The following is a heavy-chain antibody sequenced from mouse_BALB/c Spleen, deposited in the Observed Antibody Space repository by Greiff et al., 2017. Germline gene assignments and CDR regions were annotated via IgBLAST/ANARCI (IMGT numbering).Heavy chain of an antibody. Sequence: QVQLQQSGAELVRPGSSVKISCKASGYAFSSYWMNWVKQRPGQGLEWIGQIYPGDGDTNYNGKFKGKATLTADKSSSTAYMQLSSLTSEDSAVYFCAREGAYYDHAMDYWGQGTSVTVSS. CDR3: AREGAYYDHAMDY. CDR2: IYPGDGDT. D-gene: IGHD1-1*02. J-gene: IGHJ4*01. CDR1: GYAFSSYW. V-gene: IGHV1-80*01.